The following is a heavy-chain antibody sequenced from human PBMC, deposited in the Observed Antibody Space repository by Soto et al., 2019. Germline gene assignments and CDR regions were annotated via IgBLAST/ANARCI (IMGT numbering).Heavy chain of an antibody. J-gene: IGHJ6*02. CDR3: ARGDSTDCSNGVCSFFYNHDMDV. CDR1: GYSFTGYH. V-gene: IGHV1-2*04. Sequence: ASVKVSCKASGYSFTGYHIHWVRQAPGQGLEWLGRINPKSGGTSTAQKFQGWVTMTTDTSISTASMELTRLTSDDTAIYYCARGDSTDCSNGVCSFFYNHDMDVWGQGTTVTVSS. D-gene: IGHD2-8*01. CDR2: INPKSGGT.